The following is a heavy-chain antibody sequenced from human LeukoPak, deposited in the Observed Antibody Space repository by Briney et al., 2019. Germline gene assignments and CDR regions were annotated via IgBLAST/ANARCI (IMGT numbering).Heavy chain of an antibody. J-gene: IGHJ4*02. Sequence: KPSATLSLTCTVSGGSLSGHFWSWFRRPPGKGLENIGYIHSSGSTNYNPSYKSRVTVSLEMSKNQFSLSLSSVTAADTAVYYCARDPGDTDWYNFDFWGQGILVTVSS. D-gene: IGHD3-9*01. CDR3: ARDPGDTDWYNFDF. V-gene: IGHV4-59*11. CDR2: IHSSGST. CDR1: GGSLSGHF.